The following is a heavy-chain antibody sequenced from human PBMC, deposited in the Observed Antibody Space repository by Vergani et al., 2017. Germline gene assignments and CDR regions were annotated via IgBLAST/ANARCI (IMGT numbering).Heavy chain of an antibody. CDR1: GYTFTGYY. CDR3: ARDRGVPGPPGKFDY. J-gene: IGHJ4*02. D-gene: IGHD1-1*01. CDR2: INPNSGGT. Sequence: QVQLVQSGAEVKTPGASVKVSCKASGYTFTGYYMHWVRQAPGQGLEWMGWINPNSGGTNYAQKFQGRVTMTRDTSISTAYMELSRLRSDDTAVYYCARDRGVPGPPGKFDYWGQGTLVTVSS. V-gene: IGHV1-2*02.